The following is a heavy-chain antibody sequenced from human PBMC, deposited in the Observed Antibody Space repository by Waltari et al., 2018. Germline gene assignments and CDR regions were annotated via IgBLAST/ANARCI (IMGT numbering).Heavy chain of an antibody. Sequence: VQLVESGGDVLQPGGSLRLTCETSGFTFFNYEMNWVCQAPGKGLEWIAYISNSGSRTFYSDSVRGRFTISRDDAKNSVFLQMNDLRVDDSGLYYCTRGLVGAPGWGQGTLVTVSS. CDR2: ISNSGSRT. D-gene: IGHD1-26*01. J-gene: IGHJ4*02. V-gene: IGHV3-48*03. CDR3: TRGLVGAPG. CDR1: GFTFFNYE.